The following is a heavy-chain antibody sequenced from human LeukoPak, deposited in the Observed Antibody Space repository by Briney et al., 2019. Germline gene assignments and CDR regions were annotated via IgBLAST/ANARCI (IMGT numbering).Heavy chain of an antibody. D-gene: IGHD1-20*01. CDR2: IYYSGST. J-gene: IGHJ5*02. CDR3: ARAPYNWNAGMYNWFDP. V-gene: IGHV4-59*08. Sequence: SETLSLTCTVSGGSISSYYWSWIRQPPGKGLEWIGYIYYSGSTNYNPSLKSRVTISVDTSKNQFSLKLSSVTAADTAVYYCARAPYNWNAGMYNWFDPWGQGTLVTVSS. CDR1: GGSISSYY.